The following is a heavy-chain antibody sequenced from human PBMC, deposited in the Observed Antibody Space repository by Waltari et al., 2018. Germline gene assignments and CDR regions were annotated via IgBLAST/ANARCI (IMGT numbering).Heavy chain of an antibody. CDR1: GGSFRGYY. D-gene: IGHD3-16*01. Sequence: QVQLQQLGAGLLKPSETLSLTCPVSGGSFRGYYWSQLRQPPGKGLEWIGEINHSGRTNYNPSLKSRVTISVDTSKNQFSLKLSSVTAADTAVYYCARGMEGADAFDIWGQGTMVTVSS. CDR3: ARGMEGADAFDI. CDR2: INHSGRT. J-gene: IGHJ3*02. V-gene: IGHV4-34*01.